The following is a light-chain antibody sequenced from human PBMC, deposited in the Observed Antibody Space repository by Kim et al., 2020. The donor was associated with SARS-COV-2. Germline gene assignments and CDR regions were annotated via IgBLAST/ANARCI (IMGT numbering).Light chain of an antibody. CDR1: QDISTF. CDR3: LQHKSYPYT. CDR2: AAA. Sequence: SPSVGDRVTIPGRASQDISTFVACFQQNARKVPKRLIYAAASLQSWVPSRFSGSGAGTEYRLTISSRQPKDFATYYCLQHKSYPYTLGQGTKLEIK. V-gene: IGKV1-17*03. J-gene: IGKJ2*01.